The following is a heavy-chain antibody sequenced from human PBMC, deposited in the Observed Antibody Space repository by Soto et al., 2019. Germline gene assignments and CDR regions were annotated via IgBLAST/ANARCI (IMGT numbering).Heavy chain of an antibody. CDR3: TNLIRGFSYSPY. D-gene: IGHD5-18*01. CDR1: ELTLSNAW. J-gene: IGHJ4*02. V-gene: IGHV3-15*01. Sequence: EVQLVESGGGLVKPGGSLRLSCVASELTLSNAWMSWVRQAPGKGLEWVGRIKSKTEGGTPDYAAPVKGRFTHSRDASNNPLYLQMYSLITEHTAVYYCTNLIRGFSYSPYWGKGTLVTVSS. CDR2: IKSKTEGGTP.